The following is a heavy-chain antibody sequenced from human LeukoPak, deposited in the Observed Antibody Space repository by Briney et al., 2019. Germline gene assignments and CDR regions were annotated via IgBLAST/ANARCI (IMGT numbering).Heavy chain of an antibody. V-gene: IGHV3-30*04. CDR2: ISYDGSNK. CDR1: GFTFSSYA. CDR3: ARGGRGSYRYFDY. D-gene: IGHD1-26*01. Sequence: GRSLRLSCAASGFTFSSYAMHWVRQAPGKGLEWVAVISYDGSNKYYADSVKGRFTISRDNSKNTLYLQMNSLRAEDTAVYYCARGGRGSYRYFDYWGQGTLVTVSS. J-gene: IGHJ4*02.